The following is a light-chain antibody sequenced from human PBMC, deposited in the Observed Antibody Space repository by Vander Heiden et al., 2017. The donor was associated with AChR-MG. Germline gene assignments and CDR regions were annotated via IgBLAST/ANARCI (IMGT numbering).Light chain of an antibody. J-gene: IGLJ1*01. CDR3: QSYDSSLSGYV. V-gene: IGLV1-40*01. CDR2: GNS. Sequence: QFVLTQPPSVSGAPGQRVTISCTGSSSNIGAGYDVHWYQQLPGTAPKFLIYGNSNRPSGVPDRFSGSKSGTSASLAITGLQAEDEADYYCQSYDSSLSGYVFGTGTKVTVL. CDR1: SSNIGAGYD.